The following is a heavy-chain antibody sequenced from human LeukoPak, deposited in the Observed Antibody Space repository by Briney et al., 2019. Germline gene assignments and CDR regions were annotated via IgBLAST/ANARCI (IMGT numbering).Heavy chain of an antibody. CDR2: IYYSGST. Sequence: SETLSLTCTVSGGSISSSSYYWGWTRQPPGKGLEWIGSIYYSGSTYYNPSLKSRVTISVDTSKNQFSLKLSSVTAADTAVYYCARPKSIAVAGTFAFDIWGQGTMVTVSS. V-gene: IGHV4-39*01. CDR1: GGSISSSSYY. D-gene: IGHD6-19*01. CDR3: ARPKSIAVAGTFAFDI. J-gene: IGHJ3*02.